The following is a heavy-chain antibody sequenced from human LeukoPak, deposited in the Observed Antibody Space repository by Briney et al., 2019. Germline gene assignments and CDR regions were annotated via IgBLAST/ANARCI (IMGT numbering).Heavy chain of an antibody. CDR1: GFTFNSYG. J-gene: IGHJ4*02. D-gene: IGHD5-18*01. Sequence: GGSLRLSCAASGFTFNSYGMHWVRQAPGKGPEWVTFIRYDGTNKFYTDSVKGRFTISRDNSKNTLYLQMSRLRDEDTAVYYCARSGKGYSYGYLDYWGQGTLVTVSS. CDR3: ARSGKGYSYGYLDY. V-gene: IGHV3-30*02. CDR2: IRYDGTNK.